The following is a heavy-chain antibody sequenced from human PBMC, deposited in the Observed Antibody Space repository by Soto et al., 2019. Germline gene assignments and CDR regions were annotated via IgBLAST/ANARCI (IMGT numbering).Heavy chain of an antibody. CDR1: GYTFTNYG. D-gene: IGHD6-19*01. J-gene: IGHJ2*01. Sequence: SVKVSCKASGYTFTNYGIHWVRQAPGQRLEWMGWINAGNGNTRYSQKFQGRVTITRDTSASTAYMELSSLRSEDTAMYFCARSGYSSGWYHWYFDFWGRGTLVTVSS. V-gene: IGHV1-3*01. CDR2: INAGNGNT. CDR3: ARSGYSSGWYHWYFDF.